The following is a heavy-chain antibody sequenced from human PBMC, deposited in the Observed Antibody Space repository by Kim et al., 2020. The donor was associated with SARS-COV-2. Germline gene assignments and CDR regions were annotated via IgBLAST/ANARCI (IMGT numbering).Heavy chain of an antibody. J-gene: IGHJ6*03. V-gene: IGHV3-9*01. Sequence: GYADSGKGRFTISRDNAKNSLYLQMNSLRVEDTAFYYCAKGPSFYYYYIDVWGKGTTVTVSS. D-gene: IGHD3-3*02. CDR3: AKGPSFYYYYIDV.